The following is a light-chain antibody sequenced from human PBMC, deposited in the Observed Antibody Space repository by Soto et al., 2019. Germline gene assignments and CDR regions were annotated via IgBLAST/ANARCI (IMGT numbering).Light chain of an antibody. J-gene: IGKJ5*01. CDR2: GAS. V-gene: IGKV3-20*01. Sequence: IVLSQSAVTLSLSPGERATLSCRASQNVANYLDWYQQKPGQAPRLLIYGASSRATGMPDRLSGGGSGTDFTLTTSRLQPDDFAEYYSQQYGSATSLTFGQGTRLEIK. CDR3: QQYGSATSLT. CDR1: QNVANY.